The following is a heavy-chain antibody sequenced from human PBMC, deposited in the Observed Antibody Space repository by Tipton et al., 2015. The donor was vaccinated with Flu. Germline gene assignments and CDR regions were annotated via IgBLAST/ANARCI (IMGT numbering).Heavy chain of an antibody. Sequence: GSLRLSCVASGFAFDDFGMSWVRRAPGKGLEWISGINWNGGSVGYEDSVKGRFTVSRDSAKNSLYLQMNSLRVAGTALYSCVRAAFWVVVPPSDYGMDVWGEGATVTVSP. V-gene: IGHV3-20*04. CDR1: GFAFDDFG. CDR3: VRAAFWVVVPPSDYGMDV. J-gene: IGHJ6*04. D-gene: IGHD2-2*01. CDR2: INWNGGSV.